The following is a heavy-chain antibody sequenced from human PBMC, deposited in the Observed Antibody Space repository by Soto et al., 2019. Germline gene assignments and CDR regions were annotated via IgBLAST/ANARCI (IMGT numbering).Heavy chain of an antibody. D-gene: IGHD3-10*01. CDR2: INSDGSST. CDR1: GFTFSSYW. CDR3: ARAGYYYGSGSYYIDY. J-gene: IGHJ4*02. Sequence: GGSLRLSCAAAGFTFSSYWMHWVRQAPGKGLVWVSRINSDGSSTSYADSVKGRFTIPRDNAKNTLYLQMNSLRAEDTAVYYCARAGYYYGSGSYYIDYWGQGTLVTVSS. V-gene: IGHV3-74*01.